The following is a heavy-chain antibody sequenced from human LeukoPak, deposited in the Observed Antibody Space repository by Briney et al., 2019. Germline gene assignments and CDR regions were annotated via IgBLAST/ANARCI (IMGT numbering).Heavy chain of an antibody. J-gene: IGHJ6*02. CDR1: GGSISRYY. CDR3: ARLDRLIRSPTTTSQYYYGMDV. V-gene: IGHV4-59*08. Sequence: SETLSLTCAVSGGSISRYYWNWIRQPPGERLEWIGWIHYSGSTAYNPSLESRVTISVDTSKNQFSLKLSSVTAADTAVYYCARLDRLIRSPTTTSQYYYGMDVWGQGTTVTVSS. D-gene: IGHD5-12*01. CDR2: IHYSGST.